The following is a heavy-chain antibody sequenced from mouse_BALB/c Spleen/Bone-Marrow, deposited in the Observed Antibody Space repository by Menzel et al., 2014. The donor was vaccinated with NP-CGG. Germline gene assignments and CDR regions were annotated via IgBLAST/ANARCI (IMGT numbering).Heavy chain of an antibody. CDR3: ARDVTTATENYFDY. D-gene: IGHD1-2*01. V-gene: IGHV3-5*02. J-gene: IGHJ2*01. CDR2: IYYSGSI. CDR1: GISITTGNYR. Sequence: EVQLVESGPGLVKPSQTVSLTCTVTGISITTGNYRWSWIRQFPGNKLEWIGFIYYSGSITYNPSLTSRTTITRDTSKNQFFLEMNSLTAEDTATYYCARDVTTATENYFDYWGQGTTLSLSS.